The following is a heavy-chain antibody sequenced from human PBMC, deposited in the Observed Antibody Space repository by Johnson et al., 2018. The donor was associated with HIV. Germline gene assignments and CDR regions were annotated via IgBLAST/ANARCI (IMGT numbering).Heavy chain of an antibody. Sequence: VHLVESGGGVVQPGRSLRLSCAASGFTFSSYAMHWVRQAPGKGLECVSGISWNSGSIGYADSVKGRFTISRGNCNNSLCLHMISLRAEDTAVYYCAKESKWESRTPHAFDIWGRDNGHRLF. CDR2: ISWNSGSI. D-gene: IGHD1-26*01. CDR1: GFTFSSYA. J-gene: IGHJ3*02. V-gene: IGHV3-9*01. CDR3: AKESKWESRTPHAFDI.